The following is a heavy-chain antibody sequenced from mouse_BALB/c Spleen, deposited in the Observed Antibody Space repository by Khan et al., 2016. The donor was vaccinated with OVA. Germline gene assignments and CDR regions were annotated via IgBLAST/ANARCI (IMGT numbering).Heavy chain of an antibody. D-gene: IGHD2-14*01. Sequence: EVELVESGGGLVKPGGSLKLSCAASGFTFSNYAMSWVRQTPEKRLEWVASISSGGSTYYPDSVKGRFTISRDNARNIMYLQMSSLRSEDTAMFYCASGRYDDWYFDVWGAGTTVTVSS. CDR2: ISSGGST. CDR3: ASGRYDDWYFDV. CDR1: GFTFSNYA. V-gene: IGHV5-6-5*01. J-gene: IGHJ1*01.